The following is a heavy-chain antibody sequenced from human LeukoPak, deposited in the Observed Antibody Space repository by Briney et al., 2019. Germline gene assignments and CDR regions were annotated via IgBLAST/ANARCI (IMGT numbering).Heavy chain of an antibody. V-gene: IGHV1-2*06. CDR2: INPNSGGT. D-gene: IGHD4-11*01. CDR3: AREDSNPKYYYYYGMDV. CDR1: GYTFTGYY. Sequence: GASVKVSCKASGYTFTGYYMNWVRQAPGQGHEWMGRINPNSGGTKYAQKFQGRVTMTRDTSINTAYMELSRLRSDDTAVYYCAREDSNPKYYYYYGMDVWGQGTTVTVSS. J-gene: IGHJ6*02.